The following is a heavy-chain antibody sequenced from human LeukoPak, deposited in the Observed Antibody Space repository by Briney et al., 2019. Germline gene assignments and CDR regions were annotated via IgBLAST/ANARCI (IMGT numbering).Heavy chain of an antibody. D-gene: IGHD3-16*02. J-gene: IGHJ3*02. V-gene: IGHV3-20*04. Sequence: GGSLRLSCAASGFTFDDYGMSWVRQAPGKGLEWVSGINWNGGSTGYADSVKGRFTISRDNAKNSLYLQMNGLRAEDTALYYCARHYDYVWGSYRYTNDAFDIWGQGTMVTVSS. CDR1: GFTFDDYG. CDR2: INWNGGST. CDR3: ARHYDYVWGSYRYTNDAFDI.